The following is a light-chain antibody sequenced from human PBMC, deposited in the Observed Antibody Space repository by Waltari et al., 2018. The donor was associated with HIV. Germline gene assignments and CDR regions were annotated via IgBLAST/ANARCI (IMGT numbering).Light chain of an antibody. CDR1: SSDVGAYNY. Sequence: QSALTQPRSVSGSPGQSVTISCTGTSSDVGAYNYVSWYQQHPGKAPKLMIYDVTNRPSVVPVRFSGSKSGNTASLTISGLQAEDEADYYCCSYAGSSYVFGTGTNVTVL. CDR3: CSYAGSSYV. V-gene: IGLV2-11*01. CDR2: DVT. J-gene: IGLJ1*01.